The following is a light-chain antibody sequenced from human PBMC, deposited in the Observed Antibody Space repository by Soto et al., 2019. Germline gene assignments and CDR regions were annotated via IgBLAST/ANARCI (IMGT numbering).Light chain of an antibody. V-gene: IGLV1-40*01. CDR3: QSYDRSLSGL. CDR2: GNS. Sequence: QSVLTQPPSVSGAPGQRVTISCTGSSSNIGAGYDVHWYQQRPGTAPKLLIYGNSNRPSGVPDRFSGSKSGTSASLAITGLQAEDEADYYCQSYDRSLSGLFVGGTTLTVL. J-gene: IGLJ2*01. CDR1: SSNIGAGYD.